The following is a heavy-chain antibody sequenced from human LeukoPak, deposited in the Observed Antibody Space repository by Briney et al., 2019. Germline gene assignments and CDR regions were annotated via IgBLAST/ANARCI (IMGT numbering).Heavy chain of an antibody. V-gene: IGHV4-30-4*01. CDR3: ARVDCSSTSCRFDY. J-gene: IGHJ4*02. CDR1: GGSISSGDYY. D-gene: IGHD2-2*01. CDR2: IYYSGST. Sequence: PSETLSLTCTVSGGSISSGDYYWSWIRQPPGKGLEWIGYIYYSGSTYYNPSLKSRVTISVDTSKNQFSLKLSSVTAADTAVYYCARVDCSSTSCRFDYWGQGTLVTVSS.